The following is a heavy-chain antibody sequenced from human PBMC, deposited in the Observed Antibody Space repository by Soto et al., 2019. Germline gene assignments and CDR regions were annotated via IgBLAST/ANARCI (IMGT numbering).Heavy chain of an antibody. V-gene: IGHV4-59*12. CDR2: IYYSGST. Sequence: SETLSLTCTVSGGSISSYYWSWIRQPPGKGLEWIGYIYYSGSTNYNPSLKSRVTISVDTSKNQFSLKLNSMTAADTAVYYCAKDQGSSWYEIDYWGQGTLVTVSS. D-gene: IGHD6-13*01. J-gene: IGHJ4*02. CDR3: AKDQGSSWYEIDY. CDR1: GGSISSYY.